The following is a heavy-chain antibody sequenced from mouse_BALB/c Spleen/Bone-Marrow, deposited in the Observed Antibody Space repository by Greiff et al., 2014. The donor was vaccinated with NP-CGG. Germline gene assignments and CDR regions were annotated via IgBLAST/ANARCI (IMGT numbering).Heavy chain of an antibody. D-gene: IGHD1-1*01. V-gene: IGHV14-3*02. J-gene: IGHJ4*01. Sequence: VQLKESGAELVKPGASVKLSCTASGFNIKDTYMHWVKQRPEHGLEWIGRIDPANGNTKYDPKFQGKATITADTSSNTAYLQLSSLTSEDTAVYYCARSRDYGSSYYAMDYWGQGTSVTVSS. CDR1: GFNIKDTY. CDR2: IDPANGNT. CDR3: ARSRDYGSSYYAMDY.